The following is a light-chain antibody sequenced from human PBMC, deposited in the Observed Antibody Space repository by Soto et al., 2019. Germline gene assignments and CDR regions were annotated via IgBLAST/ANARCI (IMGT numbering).Light chain of an antibody. CDR2: AAS. Sequence: DVQMTQSPSSLSASVGDRVTITCRASQSISSYLNWYQVKPGKAPKLLIYAASNLETGVPSRFSGSGSGTDFALTISSLGPEDFATYYCQQRYNTPPWTFGQGTKVAIK. CDR3: QQRYNTPPWT. J-gene: IGKJ1*01. CDR1: QSISSY. V-gene: IGKV1-39*01.